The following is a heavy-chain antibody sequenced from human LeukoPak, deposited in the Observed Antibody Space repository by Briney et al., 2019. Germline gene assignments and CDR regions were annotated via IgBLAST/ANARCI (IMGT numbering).Heavy chain of an antibody. V-gene: IGHV1-69*04. J-gene: IGHJ3*02. Sequence: ASVKVSCKASGGXFSSYAISWVRQAPGQGLKWMGRIIPILGIANYAQKFQGRVTITADKSTSTAYMELSSLRSEDTAVYYCARDNSLQPDAFDIWGQGTMVTVSS. CDR2: IIPILGIA. CDR1: GGXFSSYA. D-gene: IGHD4-11*01. CDR3: ARDNSLQPDAFDI.